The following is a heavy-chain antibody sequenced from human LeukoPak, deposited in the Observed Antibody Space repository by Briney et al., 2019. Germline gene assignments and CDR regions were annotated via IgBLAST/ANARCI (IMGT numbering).Heavy chain of an antibody. D-gene: IGHD2-15*01. CDR2: ICSRGSAV. CDR1: GCTFNSHS. J-gene: IGHJ6*03. V-gene: IGHV3-48*02. Sequence: GGALTLSCTVSGCTFNSHSMNWVRQAPGKGLEWISYICSRGSAVYSAVSVKGRLTISSDNANNSLFLQLNRLRDEDTDVYYCARVVLGYFSGGSCPGGYYYYMDVWGKGTSVTVSS. CDR3: ARVVLGYFSGGSCPGGYYYYMDV.